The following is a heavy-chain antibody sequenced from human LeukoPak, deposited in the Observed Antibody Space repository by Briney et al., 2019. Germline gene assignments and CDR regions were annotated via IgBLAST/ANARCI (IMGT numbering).Heavy chain of an antibody. Sequence: SETLSLTCTVSGGSISSYYWSWIRQPPGKGLEWIGYISYTGTTNYNPSLKSRVNISVDTSKNQFSLKLSSVTAADTAVYYGAGFSSRTNYGHDYWGQGTLVTVSS. CDR1: GGSISSYY. V-gene: IGHV4-59*01. CDR2: ISYTGTT. CDR3: AGFSSRTNYGHDY. D-gene: IGHD3-10*01. J-gene: IGHJ4*02.